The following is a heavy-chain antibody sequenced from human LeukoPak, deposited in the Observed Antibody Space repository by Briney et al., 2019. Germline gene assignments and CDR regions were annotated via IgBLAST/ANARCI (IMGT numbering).Heavy chain of an antibody. CDR2: IYYSGST. V-gene: IGHV4-39*07. CDR3: ARSNYYYDSSGYYSGYGEFDY. Sequence: SETLSLTCTVSGGSISSSSYYWGWIRQPPGKGLEWIGSIYYSGSTYYNPSLKSRVTISVDTSKNQFSLKLSSVTAADTAVYYCARSNYYYDSSGYYSGYGEFDYWGQGTLVTVSS. D-gene: IGHD3-22*01. CDR1: GGSISSSSYY. J-gene: IGHJ4*02.